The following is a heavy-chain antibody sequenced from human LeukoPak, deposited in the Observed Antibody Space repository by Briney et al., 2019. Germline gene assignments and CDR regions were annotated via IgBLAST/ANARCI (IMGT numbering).Heavy chain of an antibody. J-gene: IGHJ3*02. V-gene: IGHV1-2*02. Sequence: ASVKVSCKASGYTFTGYYMHWVRQAPGQGLEWMGWINPNSGGTNYAQKFQGRVTMTRDTSISTAYMELSRLRSDDTAVYYCATSTPYYYDSRRISFDIWGQGTMVTVSS. CDR3: ATSTPYYYDSRRISFDI. CDR1: GYTFTGYY. CDR2: INPNSGGT. D-gene: IGHD3-22*01.